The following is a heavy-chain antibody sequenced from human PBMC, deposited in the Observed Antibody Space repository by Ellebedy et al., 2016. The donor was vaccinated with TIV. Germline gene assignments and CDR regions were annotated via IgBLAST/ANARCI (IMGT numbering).Heavy chain of an antibody. D-gene: IGHD1-26*01. Sequence: GGSLRLSXAASGFTFSDHYMDWVRQAPGKGLEWVGRSRNKAKSYTTDYAASVKGRFTISRDDSKNSLYLQMNSLKTEDTAVYYCARPAYSGSYSEDHWGQGILVTVSS. V-gene: IGHV3-72*01. CDR1: GFTFSDHY. CDR3: ARPAYSGSYSEDH. J-gene: IGHJ4*02. CDR2: SRNKAKSYTT.